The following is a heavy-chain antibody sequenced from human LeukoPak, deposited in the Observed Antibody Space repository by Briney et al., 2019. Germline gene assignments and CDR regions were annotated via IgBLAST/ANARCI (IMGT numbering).Heavy chain of an antibody. CDR1: GGSYSVYY. V-gene: IGHV4-34*01. D-gene: IGHD4-17*01. Sequence: SETLSLTCAVCGGSYSVYYGLWLRQPRGKALEWSGEINHSGSTNYNPSLNSRVTISVDTSKNQLSLKLSCAAAAATAVYYCARQWVTTTVFDYWGQGTLVTVSS. CDR3: ARQWVTTTVFDY. J-gene: IGHJ4*02. CDR2: INHSGST.